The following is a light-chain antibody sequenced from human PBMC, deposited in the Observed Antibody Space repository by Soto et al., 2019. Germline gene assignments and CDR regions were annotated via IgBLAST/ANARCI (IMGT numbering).Light chain of an antibody. V-gene: IGLV2-11*01. CDR2: DAS. CDR3: CSYAGSYFYV. Sequence: QSALTQPRSVSGSPGQSVTISCTGTSSDVGGYNYVSWYQQHPGKAPKLMIYDASKRPSGVPDRFSGSKSGNTASLTISGLQAEDEADYYCCSYAGSYFYVFGTGTKLTVL. J-gene: IGLJ1*01. CDR1: SSDVGGYNY.